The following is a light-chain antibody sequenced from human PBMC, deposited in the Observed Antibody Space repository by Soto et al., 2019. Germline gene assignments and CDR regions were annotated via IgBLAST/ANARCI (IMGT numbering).Light chain of an antibody. J-gene: IGKJ4*01. CDR3: QHYGSSPLT. CDR1: ESLGSSY. Sequence: EIVLTQSPGTLSLSPGDRATLSCRASESLGSSYLAWYQQKPGQAPRLLIYSGSSRAAGIPARFSGSGSATDFTLTISSPEPEDFAVYYCQHYGSSPLTFGGGTKVDIK. CDR2: SGS. V-gene: IGKV3-20*01.